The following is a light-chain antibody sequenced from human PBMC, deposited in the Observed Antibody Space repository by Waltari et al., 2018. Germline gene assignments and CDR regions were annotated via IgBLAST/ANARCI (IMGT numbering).Light chain of an antibody. J-gene: IGKJ4*01. V-gene: IGKV1-33*01. CDR1: QDISNY. CDR3: QQYDNLPLT. CDR2: DAS. Sequence: DIQMTQSPSSLSASVGDRVTITCQASQDISNYLNWYHQKPGKAPKLLIYDASNLETGVPSRFSGSRSGTDVTFTISSLQPEDIATYYCQQYDNLPLTFGGGTKVEIK.